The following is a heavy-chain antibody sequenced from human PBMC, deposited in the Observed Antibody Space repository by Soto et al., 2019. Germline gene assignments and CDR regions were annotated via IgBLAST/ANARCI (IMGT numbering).Heavy chain of an antibody. D-gene: IGHD3-10*01. Sequence: QVQLQESGPGLVKPSETLSLTCTVSGGSISSYYWSWIRQPPGKGLEWIGYIYYSGSTNYNPSLKSRVTISVETSKNQFSLKLSSVTAADTAVYYCARDSVVSGYGMDVWGQGTTVTVSS. CDR3: ARDSVVSGYGMDV. V-gene: IGHV4-59*01. CDR2: IYYSGST. CDR1: GGSISSYY. J-gene: IGHJ6*02.